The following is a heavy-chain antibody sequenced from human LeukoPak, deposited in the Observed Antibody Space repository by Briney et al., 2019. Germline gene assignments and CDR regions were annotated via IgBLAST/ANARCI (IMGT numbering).Heavy chain of an antibody. Sequence: SETLSLTCTLSGGSLSSYHWSWFRLPPGKGLEWMGHVFYTGKAAYNPSLTGRVTISVDTSKDQFSLRLASVTAADTAAYYCARGPASYCSGGSCYASRGMDVWGQGTTVTVSS. CDR3: ARGPASYCSGGSCYASRGMDV. V-gene: IGHV4-59*12. CDR1: GGSLSSYH. J-gene: IGHJ6*02. CDR2: VFYTGKA. D-gene: IGHD2-15*01.